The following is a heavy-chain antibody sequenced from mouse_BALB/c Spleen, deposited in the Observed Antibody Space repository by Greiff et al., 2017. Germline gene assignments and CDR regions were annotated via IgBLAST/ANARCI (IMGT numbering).Heavy chain of an antibody. CDR2: IDPANGNT. D-gene: IGHD2-14*01. CDR3: ATDRYPDY. Sequence: VQLVESGAELVKPGASVKLSCTASGFNIKDTYMHWVKQRPEQGLEWIGRIDPANGNTKYDPKFQGKATITADTSSNTAYLQLSSLTSEDTAVYYCATDRYPDYWGQGTSLTVSS. J-gene: IGHJ2*02. V-gene: IGHV14-3*02. CDR1: GFNIKDTY.